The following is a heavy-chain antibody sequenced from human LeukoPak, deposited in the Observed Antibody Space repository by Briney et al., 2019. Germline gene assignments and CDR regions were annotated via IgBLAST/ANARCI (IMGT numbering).Heavy chain of an antibody. J-gene: IGHJ4*02. Sequence: PGGSLRLSCAASGFTFDDYTMHWVRQAPGKGLEWVSLISWDGGSTYYADSVKGRFTISRDNSKSSLYLQMNSLRTEDTALYYCAKGQQLVGLYYFDYWGQGTLVTVSS. CDR1: GFTFDDYT. V-gene: IGHV3-43*01. CDR2: ISWDGGST. CDR3: AKGQQLVGLYYFDY. D-gene: IGHD6-6*01.